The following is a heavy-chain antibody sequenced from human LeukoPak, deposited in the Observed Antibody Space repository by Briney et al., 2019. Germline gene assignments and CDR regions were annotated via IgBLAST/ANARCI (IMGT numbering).Heavy chain of an antibody. J-gene: IGHJ4*02. V-gene: IGHV3-53*01. CDR1: GFTVSSNY. CDR2: FYSDGST. D-gene: IGHD3-22*01. CDR3: ARATYYYDSSGYRDFYVDD. Sequence: QTGGSLRLSCAASGFTVSSNYMNWVRRAPGKGLEWVSAFYSDGSTYYADSVKGRFTLSRDNSKNTLYLQMNSLRAEDTAVYYCARATYYYDSSGYRDFYVDDWGQGTLVTVSS.